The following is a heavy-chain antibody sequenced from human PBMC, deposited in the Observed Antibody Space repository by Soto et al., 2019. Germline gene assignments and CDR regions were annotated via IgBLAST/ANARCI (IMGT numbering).Heavy chain of an antibody. CDR1: GYTFTSSY. D-gene: IGHD3-10*01. CDR2: IIPIFGTA. Sequence: GASVKVSCKASGYTFTSSYVHWVRQAPGQGLEWVGGIIPIFGTANYAQKFQGRVTITADESTSTAYMELSSLRSEDTAVYYCARVGSGSYYNGGAFDIWGQGTMVTVSS. J-gene: IGHJ3*02. CDR3: ARVGSGSYYNGGAFDI. V-gene: IGHV1-69*13.